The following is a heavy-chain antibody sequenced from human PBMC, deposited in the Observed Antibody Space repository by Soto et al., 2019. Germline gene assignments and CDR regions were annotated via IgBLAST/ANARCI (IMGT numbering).Heavy chain of an antibody. V-gene: IGHV1-69*02. CDR3: ARGVGGGDYEPDWYFDL. Sequence: QVQLVQSGAEVKKPGSSVKVSCKASGGTFSSYTISWVRQAPGQGLEWMGRIIPILGIANYAQKFQGRVTITAYKSTSTDYMELSSLRSEDTAVYYCARGVGGGDYEPDWYFDLWGRGTLVTVSS. CDR2: IIPILGIA. CDR1: GGTFSSYT. D-gene: IGHD4-17*01. J-gene: IGHJ2*01.